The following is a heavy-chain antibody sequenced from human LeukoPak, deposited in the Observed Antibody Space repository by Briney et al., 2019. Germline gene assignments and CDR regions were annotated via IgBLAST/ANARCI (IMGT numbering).Heavy chain of an antibody. D-gene: IGHD6-6*01. Sequence: GGSLRLSCEASGFTFSAYAMTWVRQAPGKGLEWVSSIGSDNKPHYSESVKGRFAISRDNSKNTLFLQLHNLRVEDTALYYCARDQLKNYGMDVWGQGTTVTVSS. J-gene: IGHJ6*02. CDR1: GFTFSAYA. V-gene: IGHV3-23*01. CDR3: ARDQLKNYGMDV. CDR2: IGSDNKP.